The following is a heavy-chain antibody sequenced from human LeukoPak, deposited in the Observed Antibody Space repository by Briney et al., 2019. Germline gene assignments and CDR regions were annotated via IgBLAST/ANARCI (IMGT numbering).Heavy chain of an antibody. CDR1: GGSISSYS. D-gene: IGHD6-19*01. Sequence: PETLSLTSTVSGGSISSYSWSWIRPPPGRGLEWIGYIYYSGRTNYTPSLKSLVTISVDTSKNQFSLKLSSVTAADTAVYYCASQLPQTQWLAPYFDYWGQGTLVTVSS. CDR2: IYYSGRT. CDR3: ASQLPQTQWLAPYFDY. J-gene: IGHJ4*02. V-gene: IGHV4-59*01.